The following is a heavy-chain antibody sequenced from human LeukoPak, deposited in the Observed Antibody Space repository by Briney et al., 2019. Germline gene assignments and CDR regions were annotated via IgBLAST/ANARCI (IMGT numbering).Heavy chain of an antibody. CDR1: GFTFCGVW. V-gene: IGHV3-7*04. CDR2: IKEDGSEN. D-gene: IGHD1-1*01. Sequence: PGGVPRDSRAAPGFTFCGVWRTRVPPAPGKGLEWVANIKEDGSENSYVESVKGRFTISRDNAKNSLYLQLNSLRAEDTAVYFCARQRYSDYWGQGTLVTVSS. CDR3: ARQRYSDY. J-gene: IGHJ4*02.